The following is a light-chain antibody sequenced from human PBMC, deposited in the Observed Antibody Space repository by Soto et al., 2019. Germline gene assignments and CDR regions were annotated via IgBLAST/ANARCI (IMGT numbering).Light chain of an antibody. J-gene: IGKJ1*01. Sequence: EIVLTQSPGTLSLSPGERATLSCRASQSVSSSYLAWYQQKPGPAPRLLIYGASSRATGIPDMFSGSGAVTDFTLTISRLEPEDVAVYYWQQYGSSRTFGQGTKVEIK. V-gene: IGKV3-20*01. CDR3: QQYGSSRT. CDR2: GAS. CDR1: QSVSSSY.